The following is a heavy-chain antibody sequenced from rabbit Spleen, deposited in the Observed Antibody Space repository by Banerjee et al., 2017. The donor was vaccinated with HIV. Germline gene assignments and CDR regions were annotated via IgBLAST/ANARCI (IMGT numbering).Heavy chain of an antibody. V-gene: IGHV1S7*01. CDR1: GFSFSSNW. CDR2: IDPVFGST. J-gene: IGHJ6*01. CDR3: ARDTSSSFSSYGMDL. D-gene: IGHD1-1*01. Sequence: QSLEESGGGLVKPGGTLTLTCTVSGFSFSSNWICWVRQAPGKGLEWIGYIDPVFGSTYYASWVNGRFTISSHNAQNTLYLQLNSLTAADTATYFCARDTSSSFSSYGMDLWGPGTLVTVS.